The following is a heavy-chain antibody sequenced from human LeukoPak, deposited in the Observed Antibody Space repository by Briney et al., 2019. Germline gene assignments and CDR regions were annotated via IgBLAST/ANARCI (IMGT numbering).Heavy chain of an antibody. J-gene: IGHJ5*01. CDR1: GGSFSGYY. CDR2: IYYSGYI. Sequence: PSETLSLTCAVYGGSFSGYYWSWIRQPPGKGLEWIASIYYSGYIYYNPSLKNRVTLSVDTSNNHFSLKLNSMIAADTAIYFCASSPGFASSWFDYWGQGSLVTVSS. V-gene: IGHV4-34*01. D-gene: IGHD6-13*01. CDR3: ASSPGFASSWFDY.